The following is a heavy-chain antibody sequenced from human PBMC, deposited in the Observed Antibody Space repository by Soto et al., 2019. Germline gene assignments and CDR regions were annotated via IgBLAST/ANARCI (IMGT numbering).Heavy chain of an antibody. Sequence: ASVELSCEVSGDTFTGYYRHWVRQAPGEGLEWMGWINTNSGDKKSAQKFQGRVTMTRDTSISTAYMELSRLRSDDKAVYYCGREASISVCGSSRDPAFWG. V-gene: IGHV1-2*02. CDR3: GREASISVCGSSRDPAF. CDR1: GDTFTGYY. CDR2: INTNSGDK. D-gene: IGHD6-13*01. J-gene: IGHJ6*01.